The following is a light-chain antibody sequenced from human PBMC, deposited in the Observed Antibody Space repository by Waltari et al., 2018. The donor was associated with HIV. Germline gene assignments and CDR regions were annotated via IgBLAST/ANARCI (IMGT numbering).Light chain of an antibody. J-gene: IGKJ3*01. V-gene: IGKV1-9*01. CDR1: QGISSY. CDR2: AAS. CDR3: QQLNSYLGFT. Sequence: DIQLTQSPSFLSASVGDRVTITCRASQGISSYLAWYQQKPGKAPKLLSYAASTLQRGVPSRFSGSRSGTEFTLTISSLQPEDFATYYCQQLNSYLGFTFGPGTKVDIK.